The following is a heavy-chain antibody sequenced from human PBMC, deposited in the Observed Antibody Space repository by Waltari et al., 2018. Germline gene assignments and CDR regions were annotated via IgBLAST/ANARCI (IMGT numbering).Heavy chain of an antibody. V-gene: IGHV1-69*06. CDR3: AREGGELLLDF. CDR2: IIPFFNTP. CDR1: GGPFSSYG. D-gene: IGHD1-26*01. Sequence: QVQLVQSGAEVKTPGSSVKVSCQASGGPFSSYGISWVRQAPGQGLEWMGGIIPFFNTPKYAQKCQVRVTFTADISTSTAYLELSGLRSDDTAVYFCAREGGELLLDFWGQGTLVTVSS. J-gene: IGHJ4*02.